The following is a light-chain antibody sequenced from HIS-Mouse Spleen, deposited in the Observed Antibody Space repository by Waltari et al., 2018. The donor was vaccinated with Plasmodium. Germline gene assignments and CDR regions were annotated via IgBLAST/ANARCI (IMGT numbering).Light chain of an antibody. CDR3: YSTDSSGKHRV. Sequence: SYELTQPPSASVSPGQTARTTCPGDALPKKYDYWYQQNSGQAPELVIYADSKRPSGIPERFSGSSSGTMATLTISGAQVEDEADYYCYSTDSSGKHRVFGGGTKLTVL. J-gene: IGLJ3*02. CDR1: ALPKKY. V-gene: IGLV3-10*01. CDR2: ADS.